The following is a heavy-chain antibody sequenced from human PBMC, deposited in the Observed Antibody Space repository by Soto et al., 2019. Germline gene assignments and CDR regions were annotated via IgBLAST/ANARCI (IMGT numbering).Heavy chain of an antibody. Sequence: EVQLVESGGGLVQPGGSLRLSCAASGFTFSSYWMHWVRQAPGKGLVWVSRINSDGSSTSYADSVKGRFTISRDNAKNTQYMQLNSLRAEDTAVYYCARPAMVRVGAFDIWGQGTMVTV. CDR2: INSDGSST. D-gene: IGHD5-18*01. V-gene: IGHV3-74*01. CDR1: GFTFSSYW. J-gene: IGHJ3*02. CDR3: ARPAMVRVGAFDI.